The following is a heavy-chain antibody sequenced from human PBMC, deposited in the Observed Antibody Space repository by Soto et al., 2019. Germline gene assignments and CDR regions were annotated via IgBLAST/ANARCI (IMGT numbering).Heavy chain of an antibody. CDR2: IYYSGST. J-gene: IGHJ3*02. D-gene: IGHD3-3*01. CDR1: GGSISSGDYY. CDR3: ARDRSGFWSGYYTSDAFDI. Sequence: SETLSLTCTVSGGSISSGDYYWSWIRQPPGKGLEWVGYIYYSGSTYYNPSLKSRVTISVDTSKNQFSLKLSSVTAADTAVYYCARDRSGFWSGYYTSDAFDIWGQGTMVTVSS. V-gene: IGHV4-30-4*01.